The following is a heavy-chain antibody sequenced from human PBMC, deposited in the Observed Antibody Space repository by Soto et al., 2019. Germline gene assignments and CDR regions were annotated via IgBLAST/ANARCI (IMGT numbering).Heavy chain of an antibody. CDR1: GGSFSGYY. CDR2: INHSGST. V-gene: IGHV4-34*01. D-gene: IGHD3-16*02. J-gene: IGHJ3*02. Sequence: SETLSLTCAVYGGSFSGYYWSWIRQPPGKGLEWIGEINHSGSTNYNPSLKSRVTISVDTSKNQFSLKLSSVTAADTAVYYCARGPIDWGSYHRGTFDIWGQGTMVTVSS. CDR3: ARGPIDWGSYHRGTFDI.